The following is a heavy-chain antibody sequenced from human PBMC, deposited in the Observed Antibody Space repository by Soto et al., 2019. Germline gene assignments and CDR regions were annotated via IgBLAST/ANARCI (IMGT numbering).Heavy chain of an antibody. CDR3: ARDRSNAYYDFWSGTRQAFDI. CDR2: ISSSSSTI. CDR1: GFTFSSYS. Sequence: GGSLRLSCAASGFTFSSYSMNWVRQAPGKGLEWVSYISSSSSTIYYADSVKGRFTISRDNAKNSLYLQMNSLRAEDTAVYYCARDRSNAYYDFWSGTRQAFDIWGQGTMVTVSS. J-gene: IGHJ3*02. D-gene: IGHD3-3*01. V-gene: IGHV3-48*01.